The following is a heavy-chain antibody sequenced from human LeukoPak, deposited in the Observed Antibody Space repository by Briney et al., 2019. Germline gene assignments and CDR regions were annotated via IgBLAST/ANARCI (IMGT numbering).Heavy chain of an antibody. CDR2: INQDGSEK. CDR3: ATSSLESDY. Sequence: GGALRLSCAASGFTFNSYWMSWVRQAPGKGLEWVANINQDGSEKYYVDSVKGRFTISRDNAKNSLYLQLNSLRAEDTAVYYCATSSLESDYWGQGTLVTVSS. D-gene: IGHD3-3*01. V-gene: IGHV3-7*05. J-gene: IGHJ4*02. CDR1: GFTFNSYW.